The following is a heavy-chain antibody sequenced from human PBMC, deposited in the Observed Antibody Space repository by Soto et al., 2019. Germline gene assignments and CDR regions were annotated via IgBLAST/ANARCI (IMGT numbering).Heavy chain of an antibody. CDR2: IGGSGETT. Sequence: GGSLRLSCAASGFPFSSTDMSWVRQAPGKRLEWVSTIGGSGETTYYAESVKGRFTISRDNSKNTVYLQMSSLTADDTALYYCVKNSGWFNTWGQGALVTVSS. CDR3: VKNSGWFNT. V-gene: IGHV3-23*01. J-gene: IGHJ5*02. CDR1: GFPFSSTD. D-gene: IGHD3-10*01.